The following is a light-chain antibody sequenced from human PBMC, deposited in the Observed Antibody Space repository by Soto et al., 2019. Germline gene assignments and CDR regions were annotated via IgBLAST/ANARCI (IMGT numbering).Light chain of an antibody. Sequence: QSVLTQPASVSGSPGQSITISCTGTSSDVGGYNYVSWYQHHPGKAPKLIIFEITNRPSGVSNRFSGSTSGNAASLTISGLQAEDEADYYCTSYTSSNTLYVFGTGTKVTLL. J-gene: IGLJ1*01. CDR3: TSYTSSNTLYV. V-gene: IGLV2-14*01. CDR1: SSDVGGYNY. CDR2: EIT.